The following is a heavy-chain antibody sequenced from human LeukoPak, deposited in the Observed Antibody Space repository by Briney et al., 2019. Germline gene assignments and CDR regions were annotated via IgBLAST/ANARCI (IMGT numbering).Heavy chain of an antibody. Sequence: SETLSLTCTVSGGSISSGSYYWSWIRQPAEKGLEWIGRIYTSGSTNYNPSPKSRVTISLDTSKNQFSLKLSSVTAADTAVYYCASLTISHSGRSYYFDYWGQGTLVTVSS. CDR1: GGSISSGSYY. J-gene: IGHJ4*02. CDR3: ASLTISHSGRSYYFDY. V-gene: IGHV4-61*02. D-gene: IGHD1-26*01. CDR2: IYTSGST.